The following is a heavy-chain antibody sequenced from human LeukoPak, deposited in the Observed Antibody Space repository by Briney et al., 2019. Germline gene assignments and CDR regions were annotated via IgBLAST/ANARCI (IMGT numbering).Heavy chain of an antibody. CDR1: GFTFSSYA. CDR3: ARDHDVWQQLVEARGDCYFGY. V-gene: IGHV3-30-3*01. CDR2: ISYDGSNK. Sequence: PGRSLRLSCAASGFTFSSYAMHWVRQAPGKGLEWVAVISYDGSNKYYADTVKGRFTISRDNSKNTLYLQMNSLRAEDTAVYYCARDHDVWQQLVEARGDCYFGYWGQGTLVTVSS. J-gene: IGHJ4*02. D-gene: IGHD6-13*01.